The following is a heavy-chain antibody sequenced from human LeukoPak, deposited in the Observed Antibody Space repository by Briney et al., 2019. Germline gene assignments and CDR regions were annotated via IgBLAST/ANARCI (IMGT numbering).Heavy chain of an antibody. Sequence: SVKVSCKASGGTFSSYAISWVRQAPGQGLEWMGGIIPIFGTANYAQKFQGRVTITADESTSTAYMELSSLGSEDTAVYYCARDRRLGIAVAGGPCDYWGQGTLVTVSS. D-gene: IGHD6-19*01. CDR1: GGTFSSYA. CDR2: IIPIFGTA. V-gene: IGHV1-69*13. J-gene: IGHJ4*02. CDR3: ARDRRLGIAVAGGPCDY.